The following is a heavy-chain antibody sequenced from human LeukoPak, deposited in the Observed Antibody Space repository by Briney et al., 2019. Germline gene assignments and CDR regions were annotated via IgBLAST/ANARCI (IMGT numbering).Heavy chain of an antibody. CDR1: GYTFTGYY. CDR2: INPNSGGT. CDR3: ARSLYGSGSYFAY. Sequence: GASVKVSCKASGYTFTGYYMHWVRQAPGQGLEWMGWINPNSGGTNYAQKFQGRVTMTRDTSISTAYMELSRLRSDDTAVYYCARSLYGSGSYFAYWGQGTLVTASS. D-gene: IGHD3-10*01. V-gene: IGHV1-2*02. J-gene: IGHJ4*02.